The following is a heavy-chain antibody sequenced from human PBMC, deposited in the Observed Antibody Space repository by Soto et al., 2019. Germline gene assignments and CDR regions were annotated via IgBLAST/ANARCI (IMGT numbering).Heavy chain of an antibody. CDR3: ARDYSSGWYGRVRAFDI. CDR1: GGSISSYY. D-gene: IGHD6-19*01. CDR2: IYYSGST. Sequence: QVQLQESGPGLVKPSETLSLTCTVSGGSISSYYWSWIRQPPGKGLEWIGYIYYSGSTNYNPSLKSRVTISVDTSKNQFSLKLSSVTAADTAVYYCARDYSSGWYGRVRAFDIWGQGTMVTVSS. V-gene: IGHV4-59*01. J-gene: IGHJ3*02.